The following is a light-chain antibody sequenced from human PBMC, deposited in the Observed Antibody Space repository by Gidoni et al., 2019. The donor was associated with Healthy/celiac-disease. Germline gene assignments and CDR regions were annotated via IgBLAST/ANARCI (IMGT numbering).Light chain of an antibody. J-gene: IGKJ2*01. CDR2: WAS. CDR3: QQYYSTPRT. CDR1: QSVLYSSNNKNY. V-gene: IGKV4-1*01. Sequence: DIVMTQSPKSLAASLGERATINCKSNQSVLYSSNNKNYLAWYQQKPGQPPKLLIYWASTRESGVPDRFSGSGSGTDFTLTISSLQAEDVAVYYCQQYYSTPRTFGQGTKLEIK.